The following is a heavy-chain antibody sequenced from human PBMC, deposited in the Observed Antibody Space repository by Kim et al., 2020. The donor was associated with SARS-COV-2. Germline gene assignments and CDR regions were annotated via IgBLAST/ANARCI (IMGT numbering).Heavy chain of an antibody. CDR2: ISSGSSYI. CDR3: ARVKAGATKDNFHFYYMDV. Sequence: GGSLRLSCEASGFTFSVYSMSWVRQAPGKGLEWVSSISSGSSYIYYPDSVKGRFTISRDNAKNSLYLQMSCLRADDTAVYFCARVKAGATKDNFHFYYMDVWGKGTTVAVSS. D-gene: IGHD1-26*01. V-gene: IGHV3-21*01. J-gene: IGHJ6*03. CDR1: GFTFSVYS.